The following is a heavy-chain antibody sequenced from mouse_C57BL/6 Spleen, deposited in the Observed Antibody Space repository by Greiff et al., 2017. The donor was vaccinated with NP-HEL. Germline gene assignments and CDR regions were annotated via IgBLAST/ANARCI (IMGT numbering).Heavy chain of an antibody. CDR1: GFTFTASY. CDR2: IRNNANGYTT. D-gene: IGHD1-1*01. CDR3: ARYSYYGSSDFDV. Sequence: EVKLMESGGGLVQPGGSLSLSCAASGFTFTASYMSWVRQPPGKALEWLGFIRNNANGYTTEYSASVKGRFTISRDNSQSILCLQMNALRAEDIATYYCARYSYYGSSDFDVWGTGTTVTVSS. J-gene: IGHJ1*03. V-gene: IGHV7-3*01.